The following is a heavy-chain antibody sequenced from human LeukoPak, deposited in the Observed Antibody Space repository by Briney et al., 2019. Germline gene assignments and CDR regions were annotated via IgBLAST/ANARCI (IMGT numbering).Heavy chain of an antibody. CDR1: GLIFSSYG. CDR2: ISYDGSNK. CDR3: AKDEGGFAVPRGDAFDI. V-gene: IGHV3-30*18. J-gene: IGHJ3*02. D-gene: IGHD3-16*01. Sequence: GGSLRLSCAASGLIFSSYGMHWVRQAPGKGLEWVAVISYDGSNKYYADSVKGRFTISRDNSKNTLYLQMNSLRAEDTAVYYCAKDEGGFAVPRGDAFDIWGQGTTVTVSS.